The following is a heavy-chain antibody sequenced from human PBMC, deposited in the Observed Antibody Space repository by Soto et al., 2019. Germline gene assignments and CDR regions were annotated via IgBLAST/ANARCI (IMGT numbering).Heavy chain of an antibody. CDR2: ISAYNGNT. CDR1: GYTFTSYG. V-gene: IGHV1-18*03. D-gene: IGHD6-19*01. Sequence: ASVKVSCKASGYTFTSYGMRWVRQAPGQKHEWMGWISAYNGNTNYAQKLQSRVTMTTDTSTSTAYMELRSLRSDDLAVYYCARRIAVAGSWFDPWGQGTLVTVSS. J-gene: IGHJ5*02. CDR3: ARRIAVAGSWFDP.